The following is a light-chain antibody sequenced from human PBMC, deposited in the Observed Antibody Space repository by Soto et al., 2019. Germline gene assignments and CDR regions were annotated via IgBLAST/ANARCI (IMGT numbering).Light chain of an antibody. Sequence: DIVLTQSPGTLSLSPGERATLSCRASQSVSSNYLAWYQQKPGQAPRLLIYGASTRATGVPDRFSGSGSGTDFTLTISRLEPEDFAVYHCKQYGSLSWTFG. CDR3: KQYGSLSWT. CDR2: GAS. J-gene: IGKJ1*01. V-gene: IGKV3-20*01. CDR1: QSVSSNY.